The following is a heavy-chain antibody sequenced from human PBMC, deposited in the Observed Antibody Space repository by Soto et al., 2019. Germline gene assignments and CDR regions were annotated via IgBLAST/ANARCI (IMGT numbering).Heavy chain of an antibody. Sequence: QITLKESGPTLVKPTQPLTLTCTFSGFSLSTSGVGVGWIRQPPGKALEWLALIYWDDDERYCPSLTSRLTIYKDTSKKQVVLTITNMEPVDTATYSRAHRLWYSGGWAFDYWGQGTQVTVSS. CDR1: GFSLSTSGVG. V-gene: IGHV2-5*02. D-gene: IGHD6-19*01. J-gene: IGHJ4*02. CDR2: IYWDDDE. CDR3: AHRLWYSGGWAFDY.